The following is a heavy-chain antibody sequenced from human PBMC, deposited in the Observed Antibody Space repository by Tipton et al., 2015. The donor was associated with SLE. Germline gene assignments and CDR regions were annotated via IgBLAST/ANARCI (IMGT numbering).Heavy chain of an antibody. Sequence: LSLTCTVSGGSISSSSYYWGWIRQPPGKGLEWIGSIYYSGSTNYNPSLKSRVTISVDTSKNQFSLKLRSVTAADTAVYYCARDLITIVRGVTPDAFDIWGQGTMVTVSS. V-gene: IGHV4-39*07. D-gene: IGHD3-10*01. CDR2: IYYSGST. J-gene: IGHJ3*02. CDR1: GGSISSSSYY. CDR3: ARDLITIVRGVTPDAFDI.